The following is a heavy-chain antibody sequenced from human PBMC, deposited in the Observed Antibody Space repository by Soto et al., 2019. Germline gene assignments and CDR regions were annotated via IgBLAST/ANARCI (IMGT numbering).Heavy chain of an antibody. V-gene: IGHV3-33*01. J-gene: IGHJ6*02. CDR1: GFTFSSYG. D-gene: IGHD4-4*01. Sequence: QVQLVESGGGVVQPGRSLRLSCAASGFTFSSYGMHWVRQAPGKGLEWVAVIWYDGSNKYYADSVKGRFTISRDNSKNTLYLQMNSLRAEDTAVYYCARDGVTTDDYYYYGMDVWGQGTMVTVSS. CDR2: IWYDGSNK. CDR3: ARDGVTTDDYYYYGMDV.